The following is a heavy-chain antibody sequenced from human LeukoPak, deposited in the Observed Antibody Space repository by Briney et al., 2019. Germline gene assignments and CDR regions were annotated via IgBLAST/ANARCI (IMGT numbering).Heavy chain of an antibody. CDR3: ARAYSGYWNYFDY. CDR1: GFTFSSYA. D-gene: IGHD3-22*01. V-gene: IGHV3-30-3*01. J-gene: IGHJ4*02. Sequence: GGSLRLSCAASGFTFSSYAMHWVRQAPGKGLEWVAVISYDGSNKYYADSVKGRFTISRDNSKNTLYLQMNSLRAEDTAVYYCARAYSGYWNYFDYWGQGTLVTVSS. CDR2: ISYDGSNK.